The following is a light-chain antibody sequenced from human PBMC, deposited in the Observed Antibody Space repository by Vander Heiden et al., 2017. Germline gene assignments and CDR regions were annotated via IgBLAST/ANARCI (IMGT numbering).Light chain of an antibody. Sequence: QSALTQPASVSGSPGQSIPISCTGTSSDVGGYNYVSWYQQHPGKAPKRMIYDVSKRPSGVSNRFSGSKSGNTASLTISGRQAEDEADYYCSSYTSSSTWVFGGGTKLTVL. CDR2: DVS. CDR1: SSDVGGYNY. V-gene: IGLV2-14*01. CDR3: SSYTSSSTWV. J-gene: IGLJ3*02.